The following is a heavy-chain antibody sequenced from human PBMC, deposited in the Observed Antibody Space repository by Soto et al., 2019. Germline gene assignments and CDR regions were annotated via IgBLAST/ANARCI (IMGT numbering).Heavy chain of an antibody. Sequence: EAQLLESGGGLVQPGGSLRLSCAASGFTFRSYAMNWVRQAPGKGLEWVSGISGRGGSTFYADSVKGRFTISRDNSKNTLYLHLNSLRAEDAAVYYCAKGANDYGDYGVGGVDYWGQGTLVTVSA. CDR2: ISGRGGST. CDR3: AKGANDYGDYGVGGVDY. CDR1: GFTFRSYA. J-gene: IGHJ4*02. D-gene: IGHD4-17*01. V-gene: IGHV3-23*01.